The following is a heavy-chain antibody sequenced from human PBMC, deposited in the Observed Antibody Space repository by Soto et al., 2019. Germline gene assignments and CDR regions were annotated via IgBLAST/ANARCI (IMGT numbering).Heavy chain of an antibody. Sequence: SETLSLTCTVSGGSISSGGYYWSWIRQHPGKGLEWIGYIYYSGSTYYNPSLKSRVTISVDTSKNQFSLKLSSVTAADTAVYYCARRGNWNYDVGWFDPWGQGTLVTVSS. J-gene: IGHJ5*02. V-gene: IGHV4-31*03. D-gene: IGHD1-7*01. CDR3: ARRGNWNYDVGWFDP. CDR2: IYYSGST. CDR1: GGSISSGGYY.